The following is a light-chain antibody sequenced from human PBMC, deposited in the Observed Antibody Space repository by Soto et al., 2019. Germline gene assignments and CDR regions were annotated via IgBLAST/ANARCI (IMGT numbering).Light chain of an antibody. Sequence: EIVLTQSPGTLSLSPGERATLSCRASQSVSSSSLAWYQHRPGQAPRLLIYGASVRATDIPDRFSGSGSGTDFTLTISRLEPEDFAVYYCQQYGSSPLTFGGGTKVEIK. CDR3: QQYGSSPLT. CDR1: QSVSSSS. V-gene: IGKV3-20*01. J-gene: IGKJ4*01. CDR2: GAS.